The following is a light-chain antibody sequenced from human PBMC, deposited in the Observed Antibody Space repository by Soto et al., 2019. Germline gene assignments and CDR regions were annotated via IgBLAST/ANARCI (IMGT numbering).Light chain of an antibody. CDR2: GTS. Sequence: EIELTQSPGTLSLSPGERATLSCRASQSAGNTYLAWYQQKPGQAPRHLIYGTSSRDTRSQDTFSGSESATEFTVASDRVESEDFTVYYCQRYGRSRTFGHGTKVEVK. J-gene: IGKJ1*01. V-gene: IGKV3-20*01. CDR1: QSAGNTY. CDR3: QRYGRSRT.